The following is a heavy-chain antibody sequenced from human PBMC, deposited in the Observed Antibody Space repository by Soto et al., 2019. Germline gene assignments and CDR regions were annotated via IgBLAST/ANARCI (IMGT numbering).Heavy chain of an antibody. CDR2: IYPGDSDT. D-gene: IGHD2-8*02. CDR3: ARHEKYWSYYYGMDV. Sequence: VGSLKISCNGSGYSFTSYWIGWVRQMPGKGLEWMGIIYPGDSDTRYSPSFQGQVTISADESINTAYLQWSSLKASDTAMYYCARHEKYWSYYYGMDVWGQGTTVTVSS. CDR1: GYSFTSYW. V-gene: IGHV5-51*01. J-gene: IGHJ6*02.